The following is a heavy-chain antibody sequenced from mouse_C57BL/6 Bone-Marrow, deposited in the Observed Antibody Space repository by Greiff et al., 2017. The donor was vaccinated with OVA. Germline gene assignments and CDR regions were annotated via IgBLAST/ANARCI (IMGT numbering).Heavy chain of an antibody. V-gene: IGHV1-69*01. CDR1: GYTFTSYW. J-gene: IGHJ3*01. CDR2: IDPSDSYT. CDR3: ASYDGAWFAY. D-gene: IGHD2-3*01. Sequence: QVQLQQSGAELVMPGASVKLSCKASGYTFTSYWMHWVKQRPGQGLEWIGEIDPSDSYTNYNQKFKGKSTLTVDKSSSTAYMQLSSLTSEDSAVYYCASYDGAWFAYWGQGTLVTVSA.